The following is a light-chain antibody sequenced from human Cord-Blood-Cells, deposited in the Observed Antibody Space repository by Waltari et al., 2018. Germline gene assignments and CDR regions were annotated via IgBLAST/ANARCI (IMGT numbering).Light chain of an antibody. V-gene: IGLV2-11*01. J-gene: IGLJ3*02. CDR1: SSDVGGYNY. CDR2: DVS. CDR3: CSYAGSYTWV. Sequence: QSALTQPRSVSGSPGQSVTISCTGTSSDVGGYNYVSWYQQHQGKAPKLMIYDVSKRPSAVPDRFSGSKSDNTASLTISGLQAEDEADYYCCSYAGSYTWVFGGGTKLTVL.